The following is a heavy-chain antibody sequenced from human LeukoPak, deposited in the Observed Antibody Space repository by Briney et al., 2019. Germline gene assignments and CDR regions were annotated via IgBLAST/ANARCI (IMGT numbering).Heavy chain of an antibody. CDR1: GFTFSNYW. V-gene: IGHV3-74*01. D-gene: IGHD2-2*01. Sequence: GGSLRLSCAASGFTFSNYWMHWVRQAPGKGLVWVSRINTDGSTITYADSVKGRFTISRDNAKNTLYLQMNSLRGEDTAVYFCARGRKSSTSMDYWGQGTLVTVSS. CDR3: ARGRKSSTSMDY. CDR2: INTDGSTI. J-gene: IGHJ4*02.